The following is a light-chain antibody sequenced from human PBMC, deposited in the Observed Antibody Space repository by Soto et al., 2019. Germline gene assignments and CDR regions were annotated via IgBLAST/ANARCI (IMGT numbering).Light chain of an antibody. J-gene: IGLJ1*01. Sequence: QSALTQPASVSGSPGQSITISCTGTSSDIGAFNYVSWYQQHPGKAPKLIIYAVSNRPSGVSERFSGSKSDSTASLSISGLQAEDEADYYCCSYASTSTYVFXXGTKLTVL. V-gene: IGLV2-14*01. CDR2: AVS. CDR3: CSYASTSTYV. CDR1: SSDIGAFNY.